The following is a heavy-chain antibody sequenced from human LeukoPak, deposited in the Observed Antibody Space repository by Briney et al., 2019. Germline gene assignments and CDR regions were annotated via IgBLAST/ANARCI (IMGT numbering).Heavy chain of an antibody. CDR2: IYYSGST. CDR1: GGSISSYY. Sequence: SETLSPTCTVSGGSISSYYWSWIRQPPGKGLEWIGYIYYSGSTNYNPSLKSRVTISVDTSKNQFSLKLSSVTAADTAVYYCARANIVDYYYYYGMDVWGQGTTVTVSS. CDR3: ARANIVDYYYYYGMDV. D-gene: IGHD5-12*01. J-gene: IGHJ6*02. V-gene: IGHV4-59*01.